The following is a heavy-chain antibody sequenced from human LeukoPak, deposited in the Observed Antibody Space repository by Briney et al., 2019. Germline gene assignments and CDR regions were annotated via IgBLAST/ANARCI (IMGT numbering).Heavy chain of an antibody. Sequence: PSETLSLTCTVSPDSTTSNFWSRVRQPPGKGLEWIGEIHRSGSTNYNPSLQSRVTISIDRSKNQIALELSSVTAADTAVYYCAREIVGGFNPGAYWGQGTLVTVSS. V-gene: IGHV4-4*02. D-gene: IGHD1-14*01. CDR2: IHRSGST. CDR1: PDSTTSNF. CDR3: AREIVGGFNPGAY. J-gene: IGHJ4*02.